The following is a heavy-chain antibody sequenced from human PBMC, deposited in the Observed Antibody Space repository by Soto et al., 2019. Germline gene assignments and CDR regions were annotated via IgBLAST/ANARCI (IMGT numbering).Heavy chain of an antibody. V-gene: IGHV1-69*13. CDR2: IIPIFGTA. Sequence: ASVKVSCKASGGTFSSYAISWVRQAPGQGLEWMGGIIPIFGTANYAQKFQGRVTITADESTSTAYMELSSLRSEDTAVYYCPRGPLGGATRYNWFEPWGQGTLVTVPS. CDR1: GGTFSSYA. CDR3: PRGPLGGATRYNWFEP. D-gene: IGHD1-26*01. J-gene: IGHJ5*02.